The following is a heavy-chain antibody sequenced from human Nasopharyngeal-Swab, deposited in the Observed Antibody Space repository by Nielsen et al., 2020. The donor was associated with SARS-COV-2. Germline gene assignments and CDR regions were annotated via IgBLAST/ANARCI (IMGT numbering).Heavy chain of an antibody. J-gene: IGHJ4*02. V-gene: IGHV3-21*01. Sequence: GESLQISCAASGFTFSSFSMNWVRQVPGKGLEWVSYISSSSSYIQYADSVKGRFTISRDNAKNSLLLQMNSLRAEDTAVYYCAYNTPMGLWWGQGTLVTVSS. CDR1: GFTFSSFS. CDR3: AYNTPMGLW. D-gene: IGHD5-18*01. CDR2: ISSSSSYI.